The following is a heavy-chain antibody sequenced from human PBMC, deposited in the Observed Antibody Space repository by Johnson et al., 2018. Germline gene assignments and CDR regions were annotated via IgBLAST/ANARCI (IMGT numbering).Heavy chain of an antibody. CDR2: INHSGST. D-gene: IGHD3-10*01. CDR1: GGSFSGYY. CDR3: ARGRDNYYGSGVEDYGMDV. Sequence: QVQLQQWGAGLLKPSETLSLTCAVYGGSFSGYYWSWIRQPPGKGLEWIGEINHSGSTNYNPSLTSRVTISVDTSKNQFSRKLSSVTAADTAVYYWARGRDNYYGSGVEDYGMDVWGQGTTVTVSS. V-gene: IGHV4-34*01. J-gene: IGHJ6*02.